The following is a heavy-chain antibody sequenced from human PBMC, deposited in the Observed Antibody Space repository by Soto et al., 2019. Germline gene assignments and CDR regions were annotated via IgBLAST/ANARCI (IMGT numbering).Heavy chain of an antibody. J-gene: IGHJ4*02. D-gene: IGHD6-13*01. CDR3: ATSPPTIAAAGSVY. CDR2: ISYDGSNK. V-gene: IGHV3-30*03. CDR1: GFTFSSYG. Sequence: GGSLRLSCAASGFTFSSYGMHWVRQAPGKGLEWVAVISYDGSNKYYADSVKGRFTISRDNSKNTLYLQMNSLRAEDTAVYYCATSPPTIAAAGSVYWGQGT.